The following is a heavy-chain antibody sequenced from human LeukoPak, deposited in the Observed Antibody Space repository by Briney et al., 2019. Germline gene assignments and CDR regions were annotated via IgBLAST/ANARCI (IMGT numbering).Heavy chain of an antibody. CDR2: IKQGGIEK. V-gene: IGHV3-7*01. Sequence: PGGSLRLSCAASGFTFSSYWMDWVRQVPGKGPEWVANIKQGGIEKYFVGSVKGRFAISRDNAKNLLYLQMTSLRVEDTAVYYCAREGMVRGVPDAFDLWGQGTMVTVSS. CDR3: AREGMVRGVPDAFDL. D-gene: IGHD3-10*01. J-gene: IGHJ3*01. CDR1: GFTFSSYW.